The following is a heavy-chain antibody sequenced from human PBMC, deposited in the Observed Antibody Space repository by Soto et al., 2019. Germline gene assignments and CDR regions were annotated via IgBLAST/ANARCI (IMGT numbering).Heavy chain of an antibody. J-gene: IGHJ4*02. V-gene: IGHV4-61*01. D-gene: IGHD6-19*01. CDR2: IYYSGST. Sequence: QVQLQESGPGLVKPSETLSLTCTVSGGSVSSGSYYWSWLRQPPGKGLEWIGQIYYSGSTNYNPSLKSRGTMSLYTSRNPCSLMLSSVNAADTAVYYCARIQLDSSGWWVDYWGQRTLVTVSS. CDR3: ARIQLDSSGWWVDY. CDR1: GGSVSSGSYY.